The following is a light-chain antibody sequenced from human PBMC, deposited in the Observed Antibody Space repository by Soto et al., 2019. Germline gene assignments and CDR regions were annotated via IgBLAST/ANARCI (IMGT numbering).Light chain of an antibody. CDR2: GDN. J-gene: IGLJ3*02. Sequence: QSVLTQPPSVSGAPGQRVTFSCTGSSSNIGAGFHVHWYQQFPGTAPRVLIYGDNNRPSGVPDRFSGSKSGASASLAITGLQAEDEAEYYCQTFDRTLNDWVFGGGTKLTVL. CDR1: SSNIGAGFH. CDR3: QTFDRTLNDWV. V-gene: IGLV1-40*01.